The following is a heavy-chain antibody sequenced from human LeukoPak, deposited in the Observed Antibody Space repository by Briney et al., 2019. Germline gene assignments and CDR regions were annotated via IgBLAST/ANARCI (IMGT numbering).Heavy chain of an antibody. CDR1: GGSISSGSYY. Sequence: SETLSLTCTVSGGSISSGSYYWSWIRQPAGRGLEWIGRIYTSGSTNYNPSLKSRVTISVDTSKNQFSLKLSSVTAADTAVYYCAKLEPGSRLGAFDIWGQGTMVTVSS. J-gene: IGHJ3*02. V-gene: IGHV4-61*02. CDR2: IYTSGST. CDR3: AKLEPGSRLGAFDI. D-gene: IGHD2-2*01.